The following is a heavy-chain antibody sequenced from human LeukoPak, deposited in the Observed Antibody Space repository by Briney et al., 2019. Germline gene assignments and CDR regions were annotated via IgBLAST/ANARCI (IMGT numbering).Heavy chain of an antibody. CDR1: GFTFSSYE. CDR3: AKEYTGTFSPFPSYFDN. J-gene: IGHJ4*02. V-gene: IGHV3-23*01. CDR2: ITGSGGRT. D-gene: IGHD1-26*01. Sequence: GGSMRLSCAASGFTFSSYEMNWVRQAPGKGLEWVSAITGSGGRTYYADSVKGRFTISRDNSKNTLYVQMNSLRAEDTAIYYCAKEYTGTFSPFPSYFDNWGQGTLVTVSS.